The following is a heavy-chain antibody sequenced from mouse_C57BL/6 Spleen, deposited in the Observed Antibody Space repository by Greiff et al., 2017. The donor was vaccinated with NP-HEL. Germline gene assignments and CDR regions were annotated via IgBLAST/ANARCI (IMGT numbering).Heavy chain of an antibody. CDR3: ARRGYDSSYAMDY. D-gene: IGHD2-4*01. J-gene: IGHJ4*01. CDR1: GYTFTSYW. V-gene: IGHV1-52*01. Sequence: QVQLQQSGAELVRPGSSVKLSCKASGYTFTSYWMHWVKQRPIQGLEWIGNIDPSDSETHYNQKFKDKATLTVDKSSSTAYMQLSSLTSEDSAVYYCARRGYDSSYAMDYWGQGTSVTVSS. CDR2: IDPSDSET.